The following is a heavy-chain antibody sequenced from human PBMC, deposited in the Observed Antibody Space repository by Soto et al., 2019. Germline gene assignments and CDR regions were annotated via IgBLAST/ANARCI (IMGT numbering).Heavy chain of an antibody. D-gene: IGHD3-9*01. CDR1: GFSFKTYG. Sequence: QVQLVESGGGVVQPGGSLRLTCEASGFSFKTYGMHWVRQAPGKGLEWVAVIWYDGSSQSYGDSVKGRFTISRDDTKNSVSLLMNSLRAEDTAVYFCARDKFPRTSPGYFLDYWGLGTLVSVSS. V-gene: IGHV3-33*01. J-gene: IGHJ4*02. CDR2: IWYDGSSQ. CDR3: ARDKFPRTSPGYFLDY.